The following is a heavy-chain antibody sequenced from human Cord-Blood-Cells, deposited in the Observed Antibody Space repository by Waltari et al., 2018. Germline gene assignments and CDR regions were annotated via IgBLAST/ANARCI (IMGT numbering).Heavy chain of an antibody. CDR1: GYTFTSYG. D-gene: IGHD5-18*01. Sequence: QVQLVQSGAEVKKPGASVKVSCKASGYTFTSYGISWVRQAPGQGLAWMGWISAYNGNTNYAQKLQGRVTMTTDTSTSTAYMELRSLRSDDTAVYYCARDVLAIQLWNDAFDIWGQGTMVTVSS. CDR3: ARDVLAIQLWNDAFDI. V-gene: IGHV1-18*01. J-gene: IGHJ3*02. CDR2: ISAYNGNT.